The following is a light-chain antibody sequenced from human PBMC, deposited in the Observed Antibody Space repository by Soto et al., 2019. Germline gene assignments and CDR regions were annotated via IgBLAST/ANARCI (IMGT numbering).Light chain of an antibody. CDR3: HQYNNWPSWT. V-gene: IGKV3-15*01. CDR1: QSVSSY. J-gene: IGKJ1*01. Sequence: EIVLTQSPATLSLSPGERATLSCRASQSVSSYLAWYQQKPGQAPRLLIYGVSTRATGVPARFSGSESGTEFTLTISSLQPEDFAVYYCHQYNNWPSWTFGQGTKVDI. CDR2: GVS.